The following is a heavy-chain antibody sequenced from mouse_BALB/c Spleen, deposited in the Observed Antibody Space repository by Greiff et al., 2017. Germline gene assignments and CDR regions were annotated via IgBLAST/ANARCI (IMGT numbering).Heavy chain of an antibody. CDR3: ARHGQYGKNAMDY. V-gene: IGHV5-6*01. J-gene: IGHJ4*01. Sequence: EVQLVESGGDLVKPGGSLKLSCAASGFTFSSYGMSWVRQTPDKRLEWVATISSGGSYTYYPDSVKGRFTISRDNAKNTLYLQMSSLKSEDTAMYYCARHGQYGKNAMDYWGQGTSVTVSS. CDR2: ISSGGSYT. CDR1: GFTFSSYG. D-gene: IGHD2-10*02.